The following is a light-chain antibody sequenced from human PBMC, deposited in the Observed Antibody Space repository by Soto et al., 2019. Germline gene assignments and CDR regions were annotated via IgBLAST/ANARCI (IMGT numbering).Light chain of an antibody. V-gene: IGLV2-14*01. Sequence: QSALTQPASVSGSPGQSITISCTGTSSDVGAYNYVYWYQQHPGEAPKLMIFGVSNRPSGVSNRFSGSKSGNTASLTISGLQAEDEADYYCSSFSSSSTRYLLGTGTKLTVL. J-gene: IGLJ1*01. CDR3: SSFSSSSTRYL. CDR1: SSDVGAYNY. CDR2: GVS.